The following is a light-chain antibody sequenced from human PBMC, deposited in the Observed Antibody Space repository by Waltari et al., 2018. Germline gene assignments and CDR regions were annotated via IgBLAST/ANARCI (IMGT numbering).Light chain of an antibody. J-gene: IGKJ2*01. CDR2: KAS. CDR3: QQYNSYPSYT. CDR1: QSISSW. Sequence: DIQMTQSPSTLSASVGDRVTITCRASQSISSWLAWYQQKPGKALKLLIYKASSLESGVPSRFSGSGSGTEFTLTISSLQPDDIATYYCQQYNSYPSYTFGQGTNLEIK. V-gene: IGKV1-5*03.